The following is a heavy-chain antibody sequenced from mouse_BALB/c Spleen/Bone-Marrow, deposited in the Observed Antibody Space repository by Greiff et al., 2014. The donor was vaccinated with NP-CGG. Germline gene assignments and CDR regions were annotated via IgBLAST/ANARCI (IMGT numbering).Heavy chain of an antibody. CDR2: IYPGDGDT. J-gene: IGHJ4*01. V-gene: IGHV1-87*01. CDR1: GYTFTSYW. Sequence: VKLVESGAELARPGASVKLSCKASGYTFTSYWMQWVKQRPGQGLEWIGAIYPGDGDTRYTQKFKGKATLTADKSSSTAYMQLSSLASEDSAVYYCARYYDAMDYWGQGTSVTVSS. CDR3: ARYYDAMDY.